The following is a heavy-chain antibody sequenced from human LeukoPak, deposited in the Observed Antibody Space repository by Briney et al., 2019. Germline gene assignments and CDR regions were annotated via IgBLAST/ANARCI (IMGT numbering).Heavy chain of an antibody. J-gene: IGHJ3*02. V-gene: IGHV3-21*01. CDR3: ARDSVYDSSKGAFDI. CDR1: GFSFNNYT. Sequence: NPGGFLRLSCAASGFSFNNYTFNWVRQAPGKGLEWVASISSSRTYIFYADSVKGRFTISRDNFKNTLYVQMSSLRAEDTAVYYCARDSVYDSSKGAFDIWGQGTMVTVSS. D-gene: IGHD3-22*01. CDR2: ISSSRTYI.